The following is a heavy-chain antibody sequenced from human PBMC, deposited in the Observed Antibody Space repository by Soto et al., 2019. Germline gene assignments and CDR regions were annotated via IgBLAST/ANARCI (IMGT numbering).Heavy chain of an antibody. Sequence: QVQLVESGGGLVKPGGSLRLSCAASRFTFSDYYMSWIRQAPGKGLEWVSYISGSSSYTKYADSVKGRFTISRDNARNSLYLQMNSLRVEDTDVYFCARRERKYASSDYYDAFDIWGHGTMVTVSS. D-gene: IGHD3-9*01. CDR2: ISGSSSYT. V-gene: IGHV3-11*06. CDR1: RFTFSDYY. CDR3: ARRERKYASSDYYDAFDI. J-gene: IGHJ3*02.